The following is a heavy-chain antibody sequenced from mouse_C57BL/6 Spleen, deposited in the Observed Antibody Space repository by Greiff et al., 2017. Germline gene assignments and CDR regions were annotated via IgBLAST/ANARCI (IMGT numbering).Heavy chain of an antibody. CDR2: ISSGSSTI. J-gene: IGHJ1*03. Sequence: EVKLMESGGGLVKPGGSLKLSCAASGFTFSDYGMHWVRPAPEQGLEWVAYISSGSSTIYYADTVKGRFTISRDNAKNTLFLQMTSLRSEDTAMYYCARDYGSSYRYWYFDVWGTGTTVTVSS. CDR1: GFTFSDYG. V-gene: IGHV5-17*01. D-gene: IGHD1-1*01. CDR3: ARDYGSSYRYWYFDV.